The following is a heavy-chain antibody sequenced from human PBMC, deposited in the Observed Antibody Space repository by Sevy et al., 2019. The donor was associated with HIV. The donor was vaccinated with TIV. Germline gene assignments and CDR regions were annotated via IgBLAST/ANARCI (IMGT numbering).Heavy chain of an antibody. J-gene: IGHJ4*02. CDR1: GFTFSNAW. V-gene: IGHV3-15*01. CDR2: IKSKTDGGTT. D-gene: IGHD3-10*01. CDR3: TTKSERRGLSALLDY. Sequence: GGSLRLSCAASGFTFSNAWMSWVRQAPGKGLEWVGRIKSKTDGGTTDYAAPVKGRFTISREDSKNPLYLQMNSLKTEDTAIYSCTTKSERRGLSALLDYWGQGTLVTVSS.